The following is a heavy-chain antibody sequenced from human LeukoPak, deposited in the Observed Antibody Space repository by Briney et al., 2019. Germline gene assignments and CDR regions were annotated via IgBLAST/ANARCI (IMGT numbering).Heavy chain of an antibody. J-gene: IGHJ6*02. CDR1: GSTFSSNG. V-gene: IGHV3-33*01. CDR3: ARDRQDSTSWYKYHYGMDV. CDR2: IWYDGSNK. D-gene: IGHD6-13*01. Sequence: GGSLRLSCAASGSTFSSNGMRWVRQAPGKGLEWVAVIWYDGSNKYYADSVKGRFTISRDNSKNTLYLQMNSLRGEEKYGSYCARDRQDSTSWYKYHYGMDVWGQGTTVTVSS.